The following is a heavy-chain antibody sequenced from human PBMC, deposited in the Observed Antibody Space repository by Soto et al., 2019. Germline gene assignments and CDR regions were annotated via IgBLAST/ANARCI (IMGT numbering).Heavy chain of an antibody. V-gene: IGHV3-49*03. J-gene: IGHJ3*02. D-gene: IGHD6-19*01. Sequence: GGSLRLSCTASGFTFGDYAMSWFRQAPGKGLEWVGFIRSKAYGGTTEYAASVKGRFTISRDDSKSIAYLQMNSLKTEDTAVYYCTMSGWYGGAFDIWGQGTMVTVSS. CDR2: IRSKAYGGTT. CDR1: GFTFGDYA. CDR3: TMSGWYGGAFDI.